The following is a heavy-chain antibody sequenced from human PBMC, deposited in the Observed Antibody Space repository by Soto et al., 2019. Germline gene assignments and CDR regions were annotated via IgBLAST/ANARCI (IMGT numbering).Heavy chain of an antibody. J-gene: IGHJ4*02. Sequence: ASVKVSCKASGYTFTGYYMHWVRQAPGQGLEWMGWINPNSGGTNYAQKFQGWVTMTRDTSISTAYMELSRLRSDDTAVYYCARDACTNGVCYGNFDYWGQGTLVTVYS. D-gene: IGHD2-8*01. CDR2: INPNSGGT. V-gene: IGHV1-2*04. CDR3: ARDACTNGVCYGNFDY. CDR1: GYTFTGYY.